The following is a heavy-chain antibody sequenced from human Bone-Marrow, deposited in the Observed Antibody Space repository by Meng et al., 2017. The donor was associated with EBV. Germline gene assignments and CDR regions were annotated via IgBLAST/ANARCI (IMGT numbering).Heavy chain of an antibody. CDR1: GYTFTSYY. CDR2: INPSGGST. CDR3: ARVSIAVAGIGP. J-gene: IGHJ5*02. V-gene: IGHV1-46*01. D-gene: IGHD6-19*01. Sequence: QGELGQSGAEVKKPGASVKVFCKASGYTFTSYYMHWVRQAPGQGLEWMGIINPSGGSTSYAQKFQGRVTMTRDTSTSTVYMELSSLRSEDTAVYYCARVSIAVAGIGPWGQGTLVTVSS.